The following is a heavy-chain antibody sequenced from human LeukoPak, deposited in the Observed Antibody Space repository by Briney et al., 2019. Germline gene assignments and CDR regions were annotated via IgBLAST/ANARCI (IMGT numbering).Heavy chain of an antibody. Sequence: ASLKGSCKASGYTFTSYGISWVRQAPGQGLEWMGWISAYNSNTNYAQKLQGRVTMNTDPSTSTAYMELRSLRSDDAAVYYCARDPYSSSWYNWFDPWGQGTLVTVSS. CDR2: ISAYNSNT. J-gene: IGHJ5*02. CDR3: ARDPYSSSWYNWFDP. D-gene: IGHD6-13*01. CDR1: GYTFTSYG. V-gene: IGHV1-18*01.